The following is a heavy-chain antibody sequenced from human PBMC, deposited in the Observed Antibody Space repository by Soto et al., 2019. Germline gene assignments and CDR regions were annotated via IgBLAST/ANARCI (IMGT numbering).Heavy chain of an antibody. CDR3: AISVNLGIGP. J-gene: IGHJ5*02. Sequence: GAAVKCYFNASGYTFTSYDINWVRQATGQGLECIGWMNPNSGNTGYAQKFQGRVTMTRNTSISTAYMELSSLRSEDKAVYYCAISVNLGIGPWGQVNLVAVSS. D-gene: IGHD1-1*01. V-gene: IGHV1-8*01. CDR1: GYTFTSYD. CDR2: MNPNSGNT.